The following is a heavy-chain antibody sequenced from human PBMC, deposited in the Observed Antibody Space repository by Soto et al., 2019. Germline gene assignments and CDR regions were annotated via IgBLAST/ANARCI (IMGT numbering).Heavy chain of an antibody. CDR3: AHKGGGDRILDY. Sequence: QITLKESGPTLVKPTQTLTLTCTFSGFSLSTSGVGVGWIRQPPGKALEWLALIYWDDAKHYSPSLKSRLTITKDPSKNQVVLIMTNMDPVDTATYYCAHKGGGDRILDYWGQGTLVTVSS. CDR2: IYWDDAK. CDR1: GFSLSTSGVG. J-gene: IGHJ4*02. V-gene: IGHV2-5*02. D-gene: IGHD3-16*01.